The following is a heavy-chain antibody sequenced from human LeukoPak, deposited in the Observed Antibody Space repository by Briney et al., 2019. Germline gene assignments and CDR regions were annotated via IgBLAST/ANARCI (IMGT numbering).Heavy chain of an antibody. Sequence: GASVKVSCKASGYTFTGYYMHWVRQAPGQGLEWMGWINPNSGGTNYAQKFQGRVTMTRDTSISTAYMELSRLRSDDTAVYYCARDTPAAILGGVDYWGQGTLVTVSS. D-gene: IGHD2-2*01. CDR2: INPNSGGT. J-gene: IGHJ4*02. V-gene: IGHV1-2*02. CDR1: GYTFTGYY. CDR3: ARDTPAAILGGVDY.